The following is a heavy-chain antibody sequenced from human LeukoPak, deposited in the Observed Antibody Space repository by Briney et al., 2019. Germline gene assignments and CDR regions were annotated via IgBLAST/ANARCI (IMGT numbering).Heavy chain of an antibody. V-gene: IGHV3-21*04. D-gene: IGHD2-21*02. Sequence: GGSLTLSCAASGFTFSGYWVSWVRQAPGKGLEWVSSISSSSSYIYYADSVKGRFTISRDNAKNSLYLQMNSLRAEDTALYHCAREREVVTAIHYYYYYMDVWGKGTTVTISS. CDR3: AREREVVTAIHYYYYYMDV. CDR1: GFTFSGYW. CDR2: ISSSSSYI. J-gene: IGHJ6*03.